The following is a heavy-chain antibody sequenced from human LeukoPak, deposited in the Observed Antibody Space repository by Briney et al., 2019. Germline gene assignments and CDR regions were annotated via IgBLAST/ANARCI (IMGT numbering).Heavy chain of an antibody. D-gene: IGHD3-3*01. CDR3: ARDPPWYYDLDY. CDR2: INSDGSST. Sequence: GESLKISCKGSGYSFTSYWMHWVRQAPGKGLVWVSRINSDGSSTSYADSVKGRFTISRDNAKNTLYLQMNSLRAEDTAVYYCARDPPWYYDLDYWGQGTLVTVSS. V-gene: IGHV3-74*01. J-gene: IGHJ4*02. CDR1: GYSFTSYW.